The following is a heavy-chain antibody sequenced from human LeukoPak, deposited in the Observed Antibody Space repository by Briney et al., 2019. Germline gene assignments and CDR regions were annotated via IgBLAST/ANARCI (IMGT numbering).Heavy chain of an antibody. J-gene: IGHJ6*02. D-gene: IGHD6-6*01. CDR3: AKDSSSSNYYYGMDV. CDR2: ISDDGSNK. CDR1: GFTFSGYG. Sequence: PGGALRLSCAASGFTFSGYGMHWVRQAPGKGREWVAVISDDGSNKYYVDSVKGRVTISRDNSKNTLFLQMNSLRAEDTAVYYCAKDSSSSNYYYGMDVWGQGTTVTVSS. V-gene: IGHV3-30*18.